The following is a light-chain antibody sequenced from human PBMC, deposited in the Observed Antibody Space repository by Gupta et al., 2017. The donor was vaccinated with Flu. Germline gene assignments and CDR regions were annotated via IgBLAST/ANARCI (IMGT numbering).Light chain of an antibody. CDR3: QVWVSTDVV. CDR1: NIGTKV. V-gene: IGLV3-21*02. Sequence: APGQTARITCGGNNIGTKVVHWYQQKPGQAPVLVVYDDRDRPSGIPERFSGSNSGDTATLSISRVEAGDEADYYCQVWVSTDVVFGGGTKVTVI. J-gene: IGLJ2*01. CDR2: DDR.